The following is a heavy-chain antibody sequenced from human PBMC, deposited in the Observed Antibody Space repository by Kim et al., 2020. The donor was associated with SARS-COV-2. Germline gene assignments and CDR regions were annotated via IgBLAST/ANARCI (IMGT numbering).Heavy chain of an antibody. Sequence: ASVKVSCKASGYTFTSYDIIWVRQATGQELEWMGWTNINRGHTGYAQKLQGRVTMTRNTSITTAYMELNSLRSEDTAVYYCARGLRLRGSGTNYYYAMDVWGQGTTVTVSS. CDR1: GYTFTSYD. CDR2: TNINRGHT. D-gene: IGHD3-10*01. J-gene: IGHJ6*02. V-gene: IGHV1-8*01. CDR3: ARGLRLRGSGTNYYYAMDV.